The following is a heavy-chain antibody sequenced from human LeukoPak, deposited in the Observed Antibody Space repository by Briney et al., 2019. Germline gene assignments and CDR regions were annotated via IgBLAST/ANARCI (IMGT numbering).Heavy chain of an antibody. CDR3: ARSGAAAGSDAFDI. CDR2: IYYSGST. CDR1: GGSISSYY. Sequence: PSETLSLTCTVSGGSISSYYWSWIRQPPGKGLEYIGFIYYSGSTNYNPSLKSRVTTSLDTSKNQFSLKLTSVTAADTAVYYCARSGAAAGSDAFDIWGQGTVVTVSS. V-gene: IGHV4-59*01. J-gene: IGHJ3*02. D-gene: IGHD6-13*01.